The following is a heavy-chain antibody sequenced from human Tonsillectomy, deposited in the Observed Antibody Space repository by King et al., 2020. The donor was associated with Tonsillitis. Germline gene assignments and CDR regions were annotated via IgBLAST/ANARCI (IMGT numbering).Heavy chain of an antibody. D-gene: IGHD3-16*02. CDR3: AKDGIALSDWYFDL. J-gene: IGHJ2*01. Sequence: VQLVESGGGVVQPGRSLRLSCAASGFTISNYGMHWVRQAPGKGLEWVALIAYDASYENYADSVKGRFAISRDNSKNTVYLEMNSLRVEDTSVYYCAKDGIALSDWYFDLWGRGTLVTVSS. CDR1: GFTISNYG. CDR2: IAYDASYE. V-gene: IGHV3-30*18.